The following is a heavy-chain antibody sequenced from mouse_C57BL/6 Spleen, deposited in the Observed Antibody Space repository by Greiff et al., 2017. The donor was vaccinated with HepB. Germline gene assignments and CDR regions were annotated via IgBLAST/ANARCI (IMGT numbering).Heavy chain of an antibody. CDR3: AREGAVTKAMDY. J-gene: IGHJ4*01. CDR2: ISDGGSYT. V-gene: IGHV5-4*03. D-gene: IGHD3-3*01. Sequence: EVKVVESGGGLVKPGGSLKLSCAASGFTFSSYAMSWVRQTPEKRLEWVATISDGGSYTYYPHNVKGRFTISRDNAKNNLYLQMSHLKSEDTAMYYCAREGAVTKAMDYWGQGTSVTVSS. CDR1: GFTFSSYA.